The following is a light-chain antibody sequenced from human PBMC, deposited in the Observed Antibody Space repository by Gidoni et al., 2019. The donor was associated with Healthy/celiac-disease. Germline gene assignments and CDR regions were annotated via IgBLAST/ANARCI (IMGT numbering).Light chain of an antibody. CDR3: QQRSNWPT. Sequence: EIVLTQSPATLSLSPGERATLSCRASQSVSSYLAWYQQKPGQAPRLLIYDASNRATGIPARLSGSGSGTDCTLTISSLEPEDFAVYYCQQRSNWPTFGGGTKVEIK. J-gene: IGKJ4*01. CDR2: DAS. V-gene: IGKV3-11*01. CDR1: QSVSSY.